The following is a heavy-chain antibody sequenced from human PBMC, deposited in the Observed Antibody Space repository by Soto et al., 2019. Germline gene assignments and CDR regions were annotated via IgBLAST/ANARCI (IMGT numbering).Heavy chain of an antibody. Sequence: SETLSLTCAVSSGSISSSNWWSWVRQPPGKGLEWIGEIYHSGSTNYNPSLKSRVTISVDKSKNQFSLKPSSVTAADTAVYYCARLGGTTSGVDYYYYYMDVWGKGTTVTVSS. CDR2: IYHSGST. J-gene: IGHJ6*03. V-gene: IGHV4-4*02. CDR1: SGSISSSNW. CDR3: ARLGGTTSGVDYYYYYMDV. D-gene: IGHD1-1*01.